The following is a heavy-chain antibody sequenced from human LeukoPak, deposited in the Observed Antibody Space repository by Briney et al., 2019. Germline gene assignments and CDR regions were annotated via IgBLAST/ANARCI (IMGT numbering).Heavy chain of an antibody. V-gene: IGHV3-21*01. D-gene: IGHD3-3*01. Sequence: GGSLRLSCTASGFTFSNFAKNWVRQAPGKGLEWVSSISSTTTYIYYADSVKGRFTISRDNAKNSLYLQMNSLRAEDTAVYYCAREGPEGDDFWSGYYYYYYMDVWGKGTTVTVSS. J-gene: IGHJ6*03. CDR1: GFTFSNFA. CDR3: AREGPEGDDFWSGYYYYYYMDV. CDR2: ISSTTTYI.